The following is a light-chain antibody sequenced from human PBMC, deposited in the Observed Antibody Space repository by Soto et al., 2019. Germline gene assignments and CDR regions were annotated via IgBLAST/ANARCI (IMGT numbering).Light chain of an antibody. J-gene: IGKJ1*01. CDR3: QQYYSIPRT. CDR1: QSVLYSSDNKNY. CDR2: WAS. Sequence: DIVMTQSPDSLAVCLGERATINCKSRQSVLYSSDNKNYLAWYQQQPGQPPKLLIAWASSREPGVPDRFSGSGSGTDFTLTIDSLQAGDLAVYYCQQYYSIPRTFGQGTKVEL. V-gene: IGKV4-1*01.